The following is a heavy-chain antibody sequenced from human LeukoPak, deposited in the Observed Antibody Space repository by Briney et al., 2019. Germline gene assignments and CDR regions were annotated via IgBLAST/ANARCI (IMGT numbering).Heavy chain of an antibody. J-gene: IGHJ4*02. D-gene: IGHD3-10*01. Sequence: GGSLRLSCAASGFTFSSYSMNWVRQAPGKGLEWVSSISSSSSYIYYADSVKGRFTISRDNAKNSLYLQMNSLRAEDTALYYCARDGWFGESDDYWGQGTLVTVSS. V-gene: IGHV3-21*01. CDR3: ARDGWFGESDDY. CDR2: ISSSSSYI. CDR1: GFTFSSYS.